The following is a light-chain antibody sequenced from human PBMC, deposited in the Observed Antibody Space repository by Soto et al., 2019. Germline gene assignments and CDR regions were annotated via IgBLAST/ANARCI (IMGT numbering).Light chain of an antibody. CDR3: QQRSNWPHALS. J-gene: IGKJ4*01. Sequence: EVVLTQSPSTLSLSPGDRATLSCRASQSVNNFLAWYQQKPGQTPRLLIYDASKRATGIPGRFSGSGSGTDFTLTISSLEPEDFAVYYCQQRSNWPHALSFGGGTKVDIK. CDR2: DAS. V-gene: IGKV3-11*01. CDR1: QSVNNF.